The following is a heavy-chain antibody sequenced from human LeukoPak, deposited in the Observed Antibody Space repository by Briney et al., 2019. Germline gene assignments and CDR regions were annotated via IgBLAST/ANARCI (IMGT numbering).Heavy chain of an antibody. Sequence: GASVKVSCKASGYTLTGYYMHWVRQAPGQGLEWMGRINPNSGDANYEQRFQGRVTMTRDTSISTAYMELSRLRSNDTAVYYCASGLGPSSGSYFFDKWGQGTLVTVSS. CDR2: INPNSGDA. D-gene: IGHD6-19*01. CDR3: ASGLGPSSGSYFFDK. J-gene: IGHJ4*02. V-gene: IGHV1-2*06. CDR1: GYTLTGYY.